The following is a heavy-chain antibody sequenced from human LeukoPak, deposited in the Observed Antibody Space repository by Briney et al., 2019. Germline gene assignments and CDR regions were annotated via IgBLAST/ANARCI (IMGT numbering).Heavy chain of an antibody. J-gene: IGHJ4*02. V-gene: IGHV3-11*04. CDR1: GFRFDSFY. CDR2: ISASGAVP. Sequence: KPGGSLRLSCAASGFRFDSFYMGWIRQVPGKGLDYTALISASGAVPYYAESVKGRFTISRDNAKNSVSLQMNSLSADDTAVYYCARSLIVASEDYWGQGTLVTVSS. D-gene: IGHD3-22*01. CDR3: ARSLIVASEDY.